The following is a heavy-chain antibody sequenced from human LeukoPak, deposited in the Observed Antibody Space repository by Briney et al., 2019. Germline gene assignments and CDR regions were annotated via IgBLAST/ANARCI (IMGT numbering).Heavy chain of an antibody. V-gene: IGHV4-59*08. CDR1: GGSISSYY. CDR3: ARSGGKTASATPDY. CDR2: IYYSGST. D-gene: IGHD2-15*01. J-gene: IGHJ4*02. Sequence: SETLSLTCTVSGGSISSYYRSWIRQPPGKGLEWIGYIYYSGSTNYNPSLKSRVTISVDTSKNQFSLKLSAVTAADTAVYYCARSGGKTASATPDYLGQGTLVTVSS.